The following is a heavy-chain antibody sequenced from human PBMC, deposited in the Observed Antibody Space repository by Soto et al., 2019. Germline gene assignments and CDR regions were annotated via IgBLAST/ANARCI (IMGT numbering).Heavy chain of an antibody. V-gene: IGHV3-23*01. CDR1: GFTFSSYA. Sequence: GGSLRLSCAASGFTFSSYAMSWVRQAPGKGLEWVSAISGSGGSTYYADSVKGRFTISRDNSKNTLYLQMNSLRAEDTAVYYCAKSSKKATVTILYFQHWGQGTLVTVSS. J-gene: IGHJ1*01. D-gene: IGHD4-17*01. CDR3: AKSSKKATVTILYFQH. CDR2: ISGSGGST.